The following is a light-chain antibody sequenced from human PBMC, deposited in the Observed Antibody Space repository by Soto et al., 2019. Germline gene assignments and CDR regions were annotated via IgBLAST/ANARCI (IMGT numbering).Light chain of an antibody. Sequence: IVMAQSLATLSVSPGERATGSCRASQSVSGRLAWYQQKPGQAPRLLIYGASSRATGIPDRFSGSGSGTDFTLTISDVEPEDFAVYYCHQRQSWPRTFGQGTKVDIK. CDR2: GAS. CDR3: HQRQSWPRT. CDR1: QSVSGR. J-gene: IGKJ1*01. V-gene: IGKV3D-15*01.